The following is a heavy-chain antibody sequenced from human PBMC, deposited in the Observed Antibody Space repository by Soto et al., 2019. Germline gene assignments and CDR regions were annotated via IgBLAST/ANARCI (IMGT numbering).Heavy chain of an antibody. D-gene: IGHD5-12*01. Sequence: QVRLQESGPGLLKPSQTRSLTCSVSGDSISSEGYYWSWIRQHPGKGLEWIGYIYYSGITYYKSSLKSRVALSLDTSKNPFALILTAVTAADTAVYYCASLHSGYDWESFDYGGQGIPVTVSS. V-gene: IGHV4-31*03. CDR3: ASLHSGYDWESFDY. CDR1: GDSISSEGYY. J-gene: IGHJ4*02. CDR2: IYYSGIT.